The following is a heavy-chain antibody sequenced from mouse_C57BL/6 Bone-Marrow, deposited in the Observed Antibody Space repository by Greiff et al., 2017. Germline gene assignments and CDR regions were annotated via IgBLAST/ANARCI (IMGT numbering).Heavy chain of an antibody. CDR2: INYDGSST. D-gene: IGHD1-1*01. Sequence: EVKLEESEGGLVQPGSSMKLSCTASGFTFSDYYMAWVRQVPEKGLEWVANINYDGSSTYYLDSLKSRFIISRDNAKNILYLQMSSLKSEDTATYYCAREGGTVVAPYWYFDVWGTGTTVTVSS. V-gene: IGHV5-16*01. J-gene: IGHJ1*03. CDR1: GFTFSDYY. CDR3: AREGGTVVAPYWYFDV.